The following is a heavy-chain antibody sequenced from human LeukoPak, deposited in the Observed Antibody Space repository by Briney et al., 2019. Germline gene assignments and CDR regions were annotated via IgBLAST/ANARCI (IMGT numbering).Heavy chain of an antibody. Sequence: SETLSLTCAVSGGSISSGGYSWGWIRQPPGKGLEWIGYIYHSGSTYYNPSLKSRVTISVDRSKNQFSLKLSSVTAADTAVYYCARALQCSSTSCYGRFYYYGMDVWGQGTTVTVSS. V-gene: IGHV4-30-2*01. J-gene: IGHJ6*02. CDR3: ARALQCSSTSCYGRFYYYGMDV. CDR2: IYHSGST. CDR1: GGSISSGGYS. D-gene: IGHD2-2*01.